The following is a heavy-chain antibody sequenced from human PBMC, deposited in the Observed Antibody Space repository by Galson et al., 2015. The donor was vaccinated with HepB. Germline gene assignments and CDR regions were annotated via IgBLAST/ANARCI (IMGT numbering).Heavy chain of an antibody. CDR2: IYPGDSDT. D-gene: IGHD2-15*01. V-gene: IGHV5-51*01. Sequence: QSGAEVKKPGESLKISCKGSGYSFTSYWIGWVRQMPGKGLEWMGIIYPGDSDTRYSPSFQGQVTISADKSISTAYLQWSSLKASDTAMYYCARHPGGYCSGGSCYSAYWFDPWGQGTLVTVSS. CDR1: GYSFTSYW. J-gene: IGHJ5*02. CDR3: ARHPGGYCSGGSCYSAYWFDP.